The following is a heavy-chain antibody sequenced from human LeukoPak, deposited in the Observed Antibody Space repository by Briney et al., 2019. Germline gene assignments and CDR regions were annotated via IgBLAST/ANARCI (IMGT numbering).Heavy chain of an antibody. V-gene: IGHV7-4-1*02. Sequence: ASAKVSCKASGYTFTSYAMNWVRQAPGQGLEWMGWINTNTGNPTYAQGFTGRFVFSLDTSVSTAYLQISSLKAEDTAVYYCASCSGGSCYHPNYYYGMDVWGQGTTVTVSS. CDR3: ASCSGGSCYHPNYYYGMDV. J-gene: IGHJ6*02. CDR1: GYTFTSYA. CDR2: INTNTGNP. D-gene: IGHD2-15*01.